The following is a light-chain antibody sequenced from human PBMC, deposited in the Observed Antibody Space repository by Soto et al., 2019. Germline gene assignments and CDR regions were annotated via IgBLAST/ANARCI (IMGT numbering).Light chain of an antibody. CDR1: SSDVGAYNY. CDR3: SSNAGNNIVL. Sequence: QSALTQPPSASGSPGQSVTISCTGTSSDVGAYNYVSWYQQHPGKAPKLMIYEVSKRPSGVPDRFSGSKSGNTASLTVSGPKAEDEAEYYCSSNAGNNIVLFGGGTKRTVL. V-gene: IGLV2-8*01. J-gene: IGLJ3*02. CDR2: EVS.